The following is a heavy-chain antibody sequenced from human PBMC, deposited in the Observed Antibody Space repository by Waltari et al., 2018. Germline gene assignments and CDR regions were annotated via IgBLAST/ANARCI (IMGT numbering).Heavy chain of an antibody. J-gene: IGHJ4*02. CDR3: AKGARGPIDF. Sequence: EMQLLESGGGLVQSGGSLRLSCTASGFTFYDYTMHWVRQRPGKGLEVLSLITDNVDNTYYAESVKGRFTISRDNSKSSLYLHMDRLEIADTAFYFCAKGARGPIDFWGRGTLVTVSS. V-gene: IGHV3-43*02. CDR1: GFTFYDYT. CDR2: ITDNVDNT.